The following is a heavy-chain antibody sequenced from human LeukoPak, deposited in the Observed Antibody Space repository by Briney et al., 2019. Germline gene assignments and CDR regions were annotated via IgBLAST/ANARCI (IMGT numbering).Heavy chain of an antibody. CDR1: GLTFRTYW. CDR2: INNDGSST. Sequence: GGSLRLSCAASGLTFRTYWVYWVRQVPGKGLVWVSGINNDGSSTSYADSVKGRFTISRDNAKNTVHLQMNSLRAEDTAVYCCARDRAAGGPDVFDIWGQGTMVTVSS. CDR3: ARDRAAGGPDVFDI. D-gene: IGHD6-13*01. V-gene: IGHV3-74*01. J-gene: IGHJ3*02.